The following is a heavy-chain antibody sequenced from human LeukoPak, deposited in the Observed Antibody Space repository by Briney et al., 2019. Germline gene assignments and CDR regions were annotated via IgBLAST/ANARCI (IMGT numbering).Heavy chain of an antibody. V-gene: IGHV4-39*01. CDR3: ARHSRQLRGRIFY. Sequence: SETLSLTCTVSGGSISSSSYYWGWIRQPPGKGLEWIGSIYYSGSTYYNPSLKSRVTISVDTSKNQFSLKLSSVTSADTTVYSCARHSRQLRGRIFYWGRGTLVTVSS. CDR1: GGSISSSSYY. CDR2: IYYSGST. D-gene: IGHD4-11*01. J-gene: IGHJ4*02.